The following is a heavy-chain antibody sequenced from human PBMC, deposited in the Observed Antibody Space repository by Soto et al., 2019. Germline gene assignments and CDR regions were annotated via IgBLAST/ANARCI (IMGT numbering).Heavy chain of an antibody. Sequence: SETLSLTCTVSGGSISSGGYYWSWIRQHPGKGLEWIGYIYYSGSTYYNPSLKSRVTISVDTSKNQFSLKLSSVTAADTAVYYCARTYSSSWRDFDYWGQGTLVTVSS. CDR2: IYYSGST. CDR3: ARTYSSSWRDFDY. D-gene: IGHD6-13*01. V-gene: IGHV4-31*03. J-gene: IGHJ4*02. CDR1: GGSISSGGYY.